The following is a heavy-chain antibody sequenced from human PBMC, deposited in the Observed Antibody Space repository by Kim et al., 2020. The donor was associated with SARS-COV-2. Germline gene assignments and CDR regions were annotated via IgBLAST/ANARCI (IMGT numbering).Heavy chain of an antibody. J-gene: IGHJ4*02. CDR3: ARGGNWNRFFDY. D-gene: IGHD1-1*01. Sequence: NYNPSLKSRVTISVDTSKNQFSLKRSSVTAADTAVYYCARGGNWNRFFDYWGQGTLVTVSS. V-gene: IGHV4-59*09.